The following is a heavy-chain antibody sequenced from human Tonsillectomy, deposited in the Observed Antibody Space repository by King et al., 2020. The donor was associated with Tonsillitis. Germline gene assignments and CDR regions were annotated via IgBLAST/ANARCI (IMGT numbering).Heavy chain of an antibody. CDR2: IYYSGST. J-gene: IGHJ4*02. V-gene: IGHV4-39*01. Sequence: LQLQESGPGLVKPSETLSLTCTVSGGSISSSSYYWGWIRQPPGKGLEWIGSIYYSGSTYYNPSLKSRVTISVDTSKNQFSLKLSSVTAAGTAVYYCASQGLWFGELLAPGFFDYWGQGTLVTVSS. CDR1: GGSISSSSYY. D-gene: IGHD3-10*01. CDR3: ASQGLWFGELLAPGFFDY.